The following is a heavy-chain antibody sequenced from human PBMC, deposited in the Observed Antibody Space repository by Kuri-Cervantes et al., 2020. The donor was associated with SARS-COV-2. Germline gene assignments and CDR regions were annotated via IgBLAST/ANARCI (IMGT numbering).Heavy chain of an antibody. J-gene: IGHJ6*02. Sequence: GGSLRLSCAASGCTFSSYGMHWVRQAPGKGLEWVAVIWYDGSNKYYADPVKGRFTISRDNSKNTLYLQMNSLRAEDTAVYYCARAGYDFWSGYLMGDYGMDVWGQGTTVTVSS. CDR1: GCTFSSYG. CDR2: IWYDGSNK. V-gene: IGHV3-33*01. D-gene: IGHD3-3*01. CDR3: ARAGYDFWSGYLMGDYGMDV.